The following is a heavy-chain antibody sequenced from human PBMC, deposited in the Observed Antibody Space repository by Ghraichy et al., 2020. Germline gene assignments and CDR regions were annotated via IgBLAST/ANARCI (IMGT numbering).Heavy chain of an antibody. J-gene: IGHJ4*02. CDR3: AKSGQQSLVFDN. Sequence: GGSLRLSCAASGFTFSSYVMSWVRQAPGKGLEWVSAITSGGTTYYSDSVKGRFTISRDNSKNTLYLQMNSLRAEDTAVYYCAKSGQQSLVFDNWGQGTLVTVSS. V-gene: IGHV3-23*01. CDR2: ITSGGTT. CDR1: GFTFSSYV. D-gene: IGHD6-19*01.